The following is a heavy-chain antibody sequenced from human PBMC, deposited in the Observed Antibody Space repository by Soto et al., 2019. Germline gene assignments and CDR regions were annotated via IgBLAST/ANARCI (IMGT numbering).Heavy chain of an antibody. D-gene: IGHD4-17*01. Sequence: EVQLVESGGSLVQPGGSLRLSCAASGFTFSSFWMSWVRQAPGKGLEWVANIKQDGSEKYYVDSVRGRVSISRDNAKNSLFLQMNSLRAEDTAVYYCARRPYGDYGDYFDYWGQGTLVTVSS. CDR1: GFTFSSFW. J-gene: IGHJ4*02. CDR2: IKQDGSEK. V-gene: IGHV3-7*01. CDR3: ARRPYGDYGDYFDY.